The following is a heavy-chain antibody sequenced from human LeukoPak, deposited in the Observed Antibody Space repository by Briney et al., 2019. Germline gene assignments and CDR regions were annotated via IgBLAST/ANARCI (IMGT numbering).Heavy chain of an antibody. CDR2: IYYSGST. Sequence: SHTLSLTCTVSGGSISCHYWSWIRQPPAKVLEWIGYIYYSGSTNYNPSLKSRVTISVDTSKNQFSLKLSSVTAADTAVYYCARVVGWLLHPWGQGTLVTVSS. V-gene: IGHV4-59*11. CDR3: ARVVGWLLHP. J-gene: IGHJ5*02. D-gene: IGHD3-22*01. CDR1: GGSISCHY.